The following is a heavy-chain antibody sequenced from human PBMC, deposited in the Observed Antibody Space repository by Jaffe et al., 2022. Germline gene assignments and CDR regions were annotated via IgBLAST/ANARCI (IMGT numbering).Heavy chain of an antibody. D-gene: IGHD3-22*01. CDR2: IYHSGST. CDR1: GYSISSGYY. Sequence: QVQLQESGPGLVKPSETLSLTCAVSGYSISSGYYWGWIRQPPGKGLEWIGSIYHSGSTYYNPSLKSRVTISVDTSKNQFSLKLSSVTAADTAVYYCARVDLLTFRSDSSAVPGAFDIWGQGTMVTVSS. J-gene: IGHJ3*02. CDR3: ARVDLLTFRSDSSAVPGAFDI. V-gene: IGHV4-38-2*01.